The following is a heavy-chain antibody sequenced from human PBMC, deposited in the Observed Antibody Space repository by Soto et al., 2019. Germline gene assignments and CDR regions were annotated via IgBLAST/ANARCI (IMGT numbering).Heavy chain of an antibody. CDR1: GGSFSGYY. V-gene: IGHV4-34*01. CDR3: ARAGGSCGKAGSIDP. Sequence: SETLSLTCAVYGGSFSGYYWSWIRQPPGKGLEWIGEINHSGSTNYNPSLKSRVTISVDTSKNQFSLKLSSVTAADTAVYYWARAGGSCGKAGSIDPWGQGTLVTVSS. D-gene: IGHD2-2*01. CDR2: INHSGST. J-gene: IGHJ5*02.